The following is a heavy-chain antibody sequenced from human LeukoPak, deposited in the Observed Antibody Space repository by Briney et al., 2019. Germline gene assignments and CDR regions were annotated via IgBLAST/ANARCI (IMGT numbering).Heavy chain of an antibody. CDR3: ARDGSGY. CDR1: GFTLSTYD. D-gene: IGHD3-10*01. CDR2: MSSGSSYI. Sequence: PGWSLRLSCAASGFTLSTYDMNCVRQAPGNGLECVSSMSSGSSYINYADSVKGRFTISRDNAKNSLYLQMNSLIAEDTAVYYCARDGSGYWGQGTLVTVSS. J-gene: IGHJ4*02. V-gene: IGHV3-21*01.